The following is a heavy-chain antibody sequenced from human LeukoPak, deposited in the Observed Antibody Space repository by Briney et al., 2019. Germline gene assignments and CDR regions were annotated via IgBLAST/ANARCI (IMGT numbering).Heavy chain of an antibody. J-gene: IGHJ4*02. CDR3: ATRRDSYNSHLIDY. V-gene: IGHV5-51*01. CDR1: GSICTNYW. Sequence: GASPQISCKGSGSICTNYWIGLGRPLPGEGPGGGGIIYPGASDTRYSPSFQGQVTISADKSISTAYLQWSSLKASDTAMYYCATRRDSYNSHLIDYWGQGTLVTVSS. CDR2: IYPGASDT. D-gene: IGHD5-24*01.